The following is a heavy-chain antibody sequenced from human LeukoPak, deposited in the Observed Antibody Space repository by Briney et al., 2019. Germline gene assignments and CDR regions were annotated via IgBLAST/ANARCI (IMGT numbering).Heavy chain of an antibody. J-gene: IGHJ6*03. Sequence: SETLSLTCAVYGGSFSGYYWTWVRQPPGKGLEWIGEINQSGSTNYNPSLKSRVTVSVDTSKNQFSLKLSSVTAADTAVYYCARGSLGWGASYYYYYMDVWGKGTTVTVSS. CDR3: ARGSLGWGASYYYYYMDV. D-gene: IGHD1-26*01. V-gene: IGHV4-34*01. CDR1: GGSFSGYY. CDR2: INQSGST.